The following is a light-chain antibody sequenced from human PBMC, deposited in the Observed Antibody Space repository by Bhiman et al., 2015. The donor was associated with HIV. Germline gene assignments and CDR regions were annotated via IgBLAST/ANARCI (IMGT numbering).Light chain of an antibody. V-gene: IGLV2-14*03. CDR2: DVS. J-gene: IGLJ1*01. CDR1: SGDVGGYQY. Sequence: QSALTQPASVSGSPGQSITISCTGTSGDVGGYQYVSWYQQKPGKTPRLLIYDVSRRPSGVPDRFSGSKSGTSASLAISGLRSEDEADYYCAAWDDSLSGPYVFGTGTKVSVL. CDR3: AAWDDSLSGPYV.